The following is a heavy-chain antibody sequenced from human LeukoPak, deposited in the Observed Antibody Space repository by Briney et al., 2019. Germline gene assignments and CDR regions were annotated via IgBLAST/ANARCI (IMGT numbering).Heavy chain of an antibody. CDR2: MNIDGSEK. Sequence: GGPLRLSCAASGFTFSNYWMGWVPQAPGKRPEWVANMNIDGSEKYYADSVKGRFTISRDNARNSVYLQMNSLRVEDTAVYYCARDPVEWELLLDCWGQGTLVTVSS. J-gene: IGHJ4*02. CDR1: GFTFSNYW. D-gene: IGHD1-26*01. V-gene: IGHV3-7*01. CDR3: ARDPVEWELLLDC.